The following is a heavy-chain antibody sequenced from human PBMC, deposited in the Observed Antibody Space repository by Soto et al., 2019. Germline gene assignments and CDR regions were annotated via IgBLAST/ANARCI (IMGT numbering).Heavy chain of an antibody. V-gene: IGHV4-30-4*01. CDR2: IYYSGST. CDR3: ARDRLMATAGTARHYFGLDV. Sequence: SETLSLTCNVSGGSISSGDYYWSWIRQPPGKGLEWIGYIYYSGSTYYNPSLKSRVTISVDTSKNQFSLNLSSVTAADTAVYYCARDRLMATAGTARHYFGLDVWGQGTTVTVSS. J-gene: IGHJ6*02. D-gene: IGHD5-18*01. CDR1: GGSISSGDYY.